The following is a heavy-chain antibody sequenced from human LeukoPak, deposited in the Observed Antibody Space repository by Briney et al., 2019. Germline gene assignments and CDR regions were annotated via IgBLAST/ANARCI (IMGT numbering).Heavy chain of an antibody. Sequence: GGSLRLSCAASVFTFSSYSMNWVRQAPGKGLEWVSYISSSSSTIYYADSVKGRFTISRDNAKNSLYLQMNSLRAEDTAVYYCARVLRYFDWLEGYYMDVWGKGTTVTVSS. CDR1: VFTFSSYS. V-gene: IGHV3-48*01. CDR2: ISSSSSTI. D-gene: IGHD3-9*01. J-gene: IGHJ6*03. CDR3: ARVLRYFDWLEGYYMDV.